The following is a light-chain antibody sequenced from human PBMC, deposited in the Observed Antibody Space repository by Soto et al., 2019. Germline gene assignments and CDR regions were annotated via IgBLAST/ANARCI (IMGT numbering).Light chain of an antibody. J-gene: IGLJ1*01. V-gene: IGLV1-40*01. CDR3: QSHDTSLSGYV. CDR1: SSNIGAGYD. CDR2: GNS. Sequence: QSVLTQPPSVSGAPGRRVTISCTGSSSNIGAGYDVHWYQQLPGTAPKLLIFGNSNRPSGVPDRFSGSKSGTSASLAITGXXXXDXADYYCQSHDTSLSGYVFGTGTQLTV.